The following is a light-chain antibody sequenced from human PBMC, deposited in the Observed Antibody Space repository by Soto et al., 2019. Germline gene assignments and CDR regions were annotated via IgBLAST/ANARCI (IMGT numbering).Light chain of an antibody. CDR3: QQYDNLPFG. CDR2: DAS. Sequence: DIQMSQSPSSLSASVGDGVTITCQASQDITNYLNWYQHKPGKHPKLLIYDASNLEKGVPSRFSGSGSGTAFTFTISSLQPEDITTYYCQQYDNLPFGFGGGTKVEIK. CDR1: QDITNY. J-gene: IGKJ4*01. V-gene: IGKV1-33*01.